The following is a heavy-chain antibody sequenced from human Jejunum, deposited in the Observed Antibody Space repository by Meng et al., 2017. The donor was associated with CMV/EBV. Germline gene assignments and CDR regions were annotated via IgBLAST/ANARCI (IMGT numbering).Heavy chain of an antibody. CDR1: GGSFSGYY. V-gene: IGHV4-34*01. CDR3: ARCPRDDDSGYWFFDN. CDR2: INYRGST. J-gene: IGHJ4*02. D-gene: IGHD3-22*01. Sequence: QWQVKEWGAGLLKPSETLSLTCAVYGGSFSGYYWSWIRQPPGKGLEWIGEINYRGSTNYSPSLKSRVTMSLDTSKNQFSLKLTSVTAADTAMYYCARCPRDDDSGYWFFDNWGQGTLVTVSS.